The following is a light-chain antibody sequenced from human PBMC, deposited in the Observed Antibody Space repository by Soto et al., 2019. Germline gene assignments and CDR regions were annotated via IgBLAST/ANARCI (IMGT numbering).Light chain of an antibody. J-gene: IGKJ2*02. V-gene: IGKV1-5*01. CDR2: DAS. Sequence: DIQMTQSPSTLSASVGDRVTITCRASQSISSWLAWYQQNPGKAPKLLIYDASSLESGVPSRFSGSGSGTEFTRTISSLQPDDFAAYYGQQYNSYPCTFGKGPKLEIK. CDR3: QQYNSYPCT. CDR1: QSISSW.